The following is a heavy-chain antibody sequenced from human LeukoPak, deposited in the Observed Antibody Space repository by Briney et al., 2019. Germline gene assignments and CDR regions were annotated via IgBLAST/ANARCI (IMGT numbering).Heavy chain of an antibody. J-gene: IGHJ4*02. D-gene: IGHD2-15*01. CDR2: IYYSGST. Sequence: SETLSLTCTVSGGSISSYYWSWIRQPPGKGLEWIGYIYYSGSTNYNPSLKSRVTISVDTSKNQFSLKLSSVTAADTAVYYCARVDIVGGDYFDYWGQGTLVTVSS. CDR1: GGSISSYY. CDR3: ARVDIVGGDYFDY. V-gene: IGHV4-59*01.